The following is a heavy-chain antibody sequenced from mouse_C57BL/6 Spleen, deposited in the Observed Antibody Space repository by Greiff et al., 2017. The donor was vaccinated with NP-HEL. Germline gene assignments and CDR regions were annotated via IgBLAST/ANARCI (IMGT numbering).Heavy chain of an antibody. J-gene: IGHJ3*01. Sequence: ESGPGLVKPSQSLSLTCSVTGYSITSGYYWNWIRQFPGNKLEWMGYISYDGSNNYNPSLKNRISITRDTSKNQFFLKLNSVTTEDTATYYCARHAEGWFAYWGQGTLVTVSA. V-gene: IGHV3-6*01. CDR2: ISYDGSN. CDR1: GYSITSGYY. CDR3: ARHAEGWFAY.